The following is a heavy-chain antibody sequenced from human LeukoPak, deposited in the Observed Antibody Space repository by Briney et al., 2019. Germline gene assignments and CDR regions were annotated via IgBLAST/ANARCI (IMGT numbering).Heavy chain of an antibody. D-gene: IGHD3-16*01. J-gene: IGHJ4*02. CDR3: ASVLSGCGSTGSFGY. V-gene: IGHV3-33*01. CDR2: IWSDASGT. CDR1: GFTFNMHC. Sequence: GGSLRLSCAASGFTFNMHCMHWVRQAPGKGLEWVAAIWSDASGTKYAEAVKGRFTISRDNSKNTLYLLVDSLRAEDTAVYYCASVLSGCGSTGSFGYCGQGTLVTASS.